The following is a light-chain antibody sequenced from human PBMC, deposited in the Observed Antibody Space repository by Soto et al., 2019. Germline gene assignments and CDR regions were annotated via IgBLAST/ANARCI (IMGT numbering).Light chain of an antibody. V-gene: IGKV3-15*01. Sequence: EIVMTQSPATLSVSAGERATLSCRASQKVGNNLVWYQQKPGQAPRLHIYGASTKAAGIPDRFSGSGSGTEFTLPISGLQSNDFAVYYCQQYGSSPWTFGQGTKVKIK. CDR3: QQYGSSPWT. J-gene: IGKJ1*01. CDR1: QKVGNN. CDR2: GAS.